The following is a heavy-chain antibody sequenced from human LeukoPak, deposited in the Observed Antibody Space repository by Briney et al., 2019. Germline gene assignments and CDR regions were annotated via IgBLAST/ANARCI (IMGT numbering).Heavy chain of an antibody. Sequence: GGSLRLSCAASGFTVSSNYMSWVRQAPGKGLEWVSVIYSGGSTYYADSVKGRFTISRDNSKNTLYLQMNSLRAEDTAVYYCAYRGGVWYDGMDVWGQGTTVTVSS. CDR1: GFTVSSNY. CDR3: AYRGGVWYDGMDV. V-gene: IGHV3-53*01. D-gene: IGHD3-16*01. J-gene: IGHJ6*02. CDR2: IYSGGST.